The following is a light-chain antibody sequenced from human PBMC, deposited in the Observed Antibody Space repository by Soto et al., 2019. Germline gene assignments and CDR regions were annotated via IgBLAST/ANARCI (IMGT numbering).Light chain of an antibody. J-gene: IGKJ4*01. CDR3: QQYGTSPEIT. CDR1: QSVSGSY. V-gene: IGKV3-20*01. Sequence: EIVLTQSPGTLSLSPGERATLSCRASQSVSGSYLAWYQQKPGQAPRLLIYGASGRATGIPDRFSGSGSGTDFTFNISRLKPEDFAVYYCQQYGTSPEITFGGGTKVEIK. CDR2: GAS.